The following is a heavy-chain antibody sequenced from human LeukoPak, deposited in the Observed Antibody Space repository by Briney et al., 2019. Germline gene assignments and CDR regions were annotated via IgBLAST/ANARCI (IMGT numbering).Heavy chain of an antibody. D-gene: IGHD2-15*01. Sequence: SETLSLTCAVYGGSFSGYYWSWIRQPPGKGLEWNGEINHSVSTNYNPSLKSRVTIPVDTSKNQFSLTLSSVTAGDTAVYYCARQSYGYRTFDIWGQGTMVTASS. CDR2: INHSVST. V-gene: IGHV4-34*01. CDR1: GGSFSGYY. J-gene: IGHJ3*02. CDR3: ARQSYGYRTFDI.